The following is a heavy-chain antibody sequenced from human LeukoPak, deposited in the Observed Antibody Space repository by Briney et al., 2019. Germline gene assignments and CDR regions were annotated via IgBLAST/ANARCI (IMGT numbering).Heavy chain of an antibody. Sequence: PGGSLRLSCAASGFTFDDYAMHWVRQAPGKGLEWVANIKQDGSEKYYVDSVKGRFTISRDNAKNSLYLQMNSLRAEDTAVYYCARDWGMRCSSTSCHPRYFDYWGQGTLVTVSS. CDR3: ARDWGMRCSSTSCHPRYFDY. CDR2: IKQDGSEK. J-gene: IGHJ4*02. D-gene: IGHD2-2*01. CDR1: GFTFDDYA. V-gene: IGHV3-7*03.